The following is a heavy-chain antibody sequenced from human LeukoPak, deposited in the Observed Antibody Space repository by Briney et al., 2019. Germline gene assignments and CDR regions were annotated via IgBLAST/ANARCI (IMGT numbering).Heavy chain of an antibody. D-gene: IGHD3-10*01. CDR2: IYYSGHT. J-gene: IGHJ4*02. V-gene: IGHV4-59*11. CDR1: GGSISSHY. CDR3: ARVGPYYGSGSFDY. Sequence: PSETLSLTCTVSGGSISSHYRGWIRQPPGKGLQWIGCIYYSGHTNYNPSLKSRVAISIDTSKNQLSLKLSSVTAADTALYYCARVGPYYGSGSFDYWSQGTLVTVSS.